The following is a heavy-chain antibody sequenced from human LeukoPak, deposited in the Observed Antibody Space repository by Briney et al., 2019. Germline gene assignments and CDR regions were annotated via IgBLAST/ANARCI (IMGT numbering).Heavy chain of an antibody. V-gene: IGHV6-1*01. CDR1: GDSVSSNSAA. CDR2: TYYRSKWYN. D-gene: IGHD6-19*01. CDR3: ARGHSSGWGLWGNDAFDI. J-gene: IGHJ3*02. Sequence: TSQTLSLTCAISGDSVSSNSAAWNWIRQSPSRGLEWLGRTYYRSKWYNDYAVSVKSRITINPDTSKNQFSLQLNSVTPEDTAVYYCARGHSSGWGLWGNDAFDIWGQGTMVTVSS.